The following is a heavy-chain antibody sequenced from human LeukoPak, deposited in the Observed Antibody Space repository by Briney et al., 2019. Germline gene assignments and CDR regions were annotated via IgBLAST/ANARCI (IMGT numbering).Heavy chain of an antibody. V-gene: IGHV4-59*01. Sequence: SETLSLTCTVSGGSISSYYWSWIRQPPGKGLEWIGYIYYSGSTNYNPSLKSRVTISVDTSKNQFSLKLSSVTAADTAVYYCARDGRITPYYMDVWGKGTTVTVSS. CDR2: IYYSGST. CDR3: ARDGRITPYYMDV. J-gene: IGHJ6*03. CDR1: GGSISSYY. D-gene: IGHD1-14*01.